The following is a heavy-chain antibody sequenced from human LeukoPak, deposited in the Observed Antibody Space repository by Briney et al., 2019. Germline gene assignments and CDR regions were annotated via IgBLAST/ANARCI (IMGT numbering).Heavy chain of an antibody. D-gene: IGHD1-1*01. CDR3: ARVPSWKGYMDV. V-gene: IGHV3-21*04. CDR2: ITSSSSRYI. CDR1: GFTFSSYS. Sequence: GGSLRLSCAASGFTFSSYSMNWVRQAPGKGLEWVSFITSSSSRYIYYADSVKGRFTISRDNAKNSLYLQMSSLRAEDTAVYYCARVPSWKGYMDVWGKGTTVTVSS. J-gene: IGHJ6*03.